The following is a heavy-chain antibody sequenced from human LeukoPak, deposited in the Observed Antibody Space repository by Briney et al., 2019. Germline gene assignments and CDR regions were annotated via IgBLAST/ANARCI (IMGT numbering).Heavy chain of an antibody. CDR1: GYSFTSYW. Sequence: GESLKISCKGSGYSFTSYWIGWVRQMPGKGLEWMGIIYPGDSDTRYSPSFQGQVTISADKSISTAYLQWSSLKASDTAMYYCARWKGPYGGNSVYLEYWGQGTLVTVSS. CDR3: ARWKGPYGGNSVYLEY. D-gene: IGHD4-23*01. CDR2: IYPGDSDT. J-gene: IGHJ4*02. V-gene: IGHV5-51*01.